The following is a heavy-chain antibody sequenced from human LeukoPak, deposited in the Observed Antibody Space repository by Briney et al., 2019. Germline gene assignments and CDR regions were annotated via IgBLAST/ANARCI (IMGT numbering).Heavy chain of an antibody. Sequence: GSPKIPCSGSGFTFGGHGMHWFRQNPGQGLEWVAVIAYDGSRAFYADSVKGRFTISRDNSKNTMSVQMDDLRAEDTAVYYCTRYNNDHFDYWGQGTLVTVSS. J-gene: IGHJ4*02. D-gene: IGHD1-14*01. V-gene: IGHV3-33*01. CDR1: GFTFGGHG. CDR3: TRYNNDHFDY. CDR2: IAYDGSRA.